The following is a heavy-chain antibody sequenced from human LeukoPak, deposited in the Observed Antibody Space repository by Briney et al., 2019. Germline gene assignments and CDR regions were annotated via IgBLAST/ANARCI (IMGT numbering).Heavy chain of an antibody. V-gene: IGHV3-23*01. Sequence: GGSLRLSCAASGFTFSTFAMHWVRLSPGKGLEWVSSIFPSGGEIHYADSVRGRFTISRDNSKSTLSLQMNSLRAEDTAIYYCATYRQVLLPFESWGQGTLVTVSS. D-gene: IGHD2-8*02. CDR2: IFPSGGEI. J-gene: IGHJ4*02. CDR1: GFTFSTFA. CDR3: ATYRQVLLPFES.